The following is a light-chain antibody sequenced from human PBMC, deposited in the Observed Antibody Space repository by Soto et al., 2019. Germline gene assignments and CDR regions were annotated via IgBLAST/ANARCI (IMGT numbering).Light chain of an antibody. V-gene: IGLV1-40*01. CDR3: QSYDNSLSSSI. CDR1: SSNIGAGYD. Sequence: QSVLTQPPSVSGATGQRVTISCTGSSSNIGAGYDVHWYQHLPGTAPKLLIYGNNNRPSGVPDRFSGSKSGTSASLAITGLQAEDEADYFCQSYDNSLSSSIFRGGIKVTVL. J-gene: IGLJ2*01. CDR2: GNN.